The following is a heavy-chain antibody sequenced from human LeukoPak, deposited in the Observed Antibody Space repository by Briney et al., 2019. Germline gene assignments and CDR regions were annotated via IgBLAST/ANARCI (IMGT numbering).Heavy chain of an antibody. CDR1: GFTFSSYG. J-gene: IGHJ4*02. V-gene: IGHV3-30*03. Sequence: GGSLRLSCAASGFTFSSYGMHWVRQAPGKGLEWVAVISYDGSNKFYADSVRGRFTISRDNSKNTLFLQMNSLRPEDTAVYYCARGPDYDILADYFDYWGQGTLVTVSS. CDR2: ISYDGSNK. D-gene: IGHD3-9*01. CDR3: ARGPDYDILADYFDY.